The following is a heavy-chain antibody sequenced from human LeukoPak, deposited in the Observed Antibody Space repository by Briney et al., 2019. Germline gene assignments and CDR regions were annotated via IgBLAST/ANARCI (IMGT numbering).Heavy chain of an antibody. Sequence: SETLSLTCTVSGGSISSYYWSRIRQPPGKGLEWIGYIYYSGSTNYNPSLKSRVTISVDTSKNQFSLKLSSVTAADTAVYYCARVGANYDILTGYYDAFDIWGQGTMVTVSS. CDR3: ARVGANYDILTGYYDAFDI. V-gene: IGHV4-59*01. CDR2: IYYSGST. CDR1: GGSISSYY. J-gene: IGHJ3*02. D-gene: IGHD3-9*01.